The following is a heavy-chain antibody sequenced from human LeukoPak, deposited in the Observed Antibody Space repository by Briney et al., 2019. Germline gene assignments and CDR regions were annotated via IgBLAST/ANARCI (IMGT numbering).Heavy chain of an antibody. D-gene: IGHD3-3*01. Sequence: PSETLSLTCTISGGSFSTTSHYWGWIRQPPGKGLEWLGSTFYTGSAYYNPSLQRRVTIPVDSSKNQFSLRLSSVTAADTAVYYCARRKDYWSGFIDSWGQGTLVTVSS. CDR1: GGSFSTTSHY. CDR2: TFYTGSA. CDR3: ARRKDYWSGFIDS. J-gene: IGHJ5*01. V-gene: IGHV4-39*01.